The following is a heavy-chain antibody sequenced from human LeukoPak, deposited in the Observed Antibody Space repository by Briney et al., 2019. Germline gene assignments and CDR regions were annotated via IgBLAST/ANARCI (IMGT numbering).Heavy chain of an antibody. Sequence: PGRSLRLSCAASGCTFSSYGIHWVRQAPGKGLEWVALISYDGSNKYYADSVKGRFTISRDNSKNTLYLQMNSLRAEDTAVYYCARGSHSSWPTDYWGQGTLVTVSS. CDR2: ISYDGSNK. CDR1: GCTFSSYG. J-gene: IGHJ4*02. CDR3: ARGSHSSWPTDY. D-gene: IGHD6-13*01. V-gene: IGHV3-30*03.